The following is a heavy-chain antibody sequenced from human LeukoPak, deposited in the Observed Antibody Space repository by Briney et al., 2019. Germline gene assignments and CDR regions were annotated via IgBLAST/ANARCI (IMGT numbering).Heavy chain of an antibody. CDR2: IKPDGSET. CDR1: GFTFGTYV. D-gene: IGHD2-8*01. V-gene: IGHV3-7*01. J-gene: IGHJ5*02. Sequence: PGTSPRLSCAASGFTFGTYVMSWVRQAPGKGLEWVANIKPDGSETYYVDSVEGRFTISRDNAKKSLYLQMNSLRAEDPAVYYCARDLMEVAWGQGTLVTVSS. CDR3: ARDLMEVA.